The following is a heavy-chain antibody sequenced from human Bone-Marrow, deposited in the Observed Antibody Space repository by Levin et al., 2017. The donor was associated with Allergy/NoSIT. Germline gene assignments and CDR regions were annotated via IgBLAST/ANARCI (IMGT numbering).Heavy chain of an antibody. J-gene: IGHJ5*02. CDR1: GYTFTGYY. D-gene: IGHD6-19*01. CDR2: INPNSGGT. CDR3: ARDSSSGWYEWFDP. V-gene: IGHV1-2*02. Sequence: PAASVKVSCKASGYTFTGYYMHWVRQAPGQGLEWMGWINPNSGGTNYAQKFQGRVTMTRDTSISTAYMELSRLRSDDTAVYYCARDSSSGWYEWFDPWGQGTLVTVSS.